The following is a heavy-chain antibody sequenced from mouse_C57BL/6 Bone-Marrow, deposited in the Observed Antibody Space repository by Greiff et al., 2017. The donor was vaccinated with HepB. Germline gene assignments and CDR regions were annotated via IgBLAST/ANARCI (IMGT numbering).Heavy chain of an antibody. CDR3: ARHASSGYVDY. D-gene: IGHD3-2*02. CDR2: ISSGGSYT. V-gene: IGHV5-6*01. CDR1: GFTFSSYG. Sequence: EVKLVESGGDLVKPGGSLKLSCAASGFTFSSYGMSWVRQTPDKRLEWVATISSGGSYTYYPDSVKGRFTISRDNAKNTLYLQMSSLKSEDTAMYYCARHASSGYVDYWGQGTTLTVSS. J-gene: IGHJ2*01.